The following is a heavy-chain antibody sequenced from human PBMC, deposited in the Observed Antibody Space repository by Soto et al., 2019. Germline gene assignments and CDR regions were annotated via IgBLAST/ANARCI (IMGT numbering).Heavy chain of an antibody. D-gene: IGHD4-17*01. V-gene: IGHV3-23*01. J-gene: IGHJ4*02. CDR3: AKDLRPDGVWDFDY. Sequence: GGSLRLSCAASGFTFSSYTMNWVRQAPGKGLEWVSGINSGGRTYYADSVKGRFTISRDDSKNTLYLQIISLRAEDTAVYYCAKDLRPDGVWDFDYWGQGTLVTV. CDR1: GFTFSSYT. CDR2: INSGGRT.